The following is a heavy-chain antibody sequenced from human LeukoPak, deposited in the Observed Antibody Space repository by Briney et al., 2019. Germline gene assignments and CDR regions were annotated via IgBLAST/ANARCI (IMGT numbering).Heavy chain of an antibody. CDR1: GFTFSSYS. J-gene: IGHJ4*02. D-gene: IGHD3-16*01. CDR2: ISSSSSYI. V-gene: IGHV3-21*01. Sequence: GGSLRLSCAASGFTFSSYSMNGAGQPPGKGLEWVSSISSSSSYIYYADSVKGRFTISRDNAKNSLYLQMNSLRAEDTAVYYCARDFGETGAGGNWQDYWGQGTLVTVSS. CDR3: ARDFGETGAGGNWQDY.